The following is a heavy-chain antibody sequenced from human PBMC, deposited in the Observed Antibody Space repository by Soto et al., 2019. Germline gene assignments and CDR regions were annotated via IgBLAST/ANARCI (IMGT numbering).Heavy chain of an antibody. CDR1: GYSFTSYW. CDR3: VRSANSGWYMFDY. Sequence: PGESLKISCKASGYSFTSYWIGWVRQMPGKGLEWMGIIYPGDSEIRYSPAFQGQVTMSADKSTTTAYLQWSSLKASDTAMYYCVRSANSGWYMFDYWGLGIPVTVSS. D-gene: IGHD6-19*01. V-gene: IGHV5-51*01. J-gene: IGHJ4*02. CDR2: IYPGDSEI.